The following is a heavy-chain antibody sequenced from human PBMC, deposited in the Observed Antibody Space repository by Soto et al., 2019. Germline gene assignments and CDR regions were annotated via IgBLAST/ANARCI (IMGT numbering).Heavy chain of an antibody. Sequence: QVQLVESGGGVVQPGRSLRLSWAASGFTFSSYGMHWVRQAPGKGLEWVAVISYDGSNKYYADSVKGRFTISRDNPKNTLYLQMNSLRAEDTAVYYCAKGYSSSWDKAEYFQHWGQGTLVTVSS. D-gene: IGHD6-13*01. V-gene: IGHV3-30*18. CDR2: ISYDGSNK. CDR3: AKGYSSSWDKAEYFQH. CDR1: GFTFSSYG. J-gene: IGHJ1*01.